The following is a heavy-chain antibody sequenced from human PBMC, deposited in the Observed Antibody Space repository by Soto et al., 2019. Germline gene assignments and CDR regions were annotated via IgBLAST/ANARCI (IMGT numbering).Heavy chain of an antibody. V-gene: IGHV1-18*04. CDR2: ISAYNGNT. J-gene: IGHJ6*02. Sequence: ASVKVSCKASGYTFTSYGISWVRQAPGQGLEWMGWISAYNGNTNYAQKLQGRVTMTTDTSTSTAYMELRSLRSDDTAVYYCAGGPDDPYDSLPGSAWSYYGMDVWGQGTTVTVSS. D-gene: IGHD3-9*01. CDR3: AGGPDDPYDSLPGSAWSYYGMDV. CDR1: GYTFTSYG.